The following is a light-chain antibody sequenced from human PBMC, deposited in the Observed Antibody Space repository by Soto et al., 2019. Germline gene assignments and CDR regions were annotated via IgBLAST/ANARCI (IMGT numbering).Light chain of an antibody. CDR1: SSNIGNSY. Sequence: QAVVTQPPSASGAPGQRVTISCSGSSSNIGNSYVSWYQQFPGTAPRLLIYDDNKRPSGIRDRFSGSKSGTSATLAITGLQTGDEAVYYCGTWDSSLTNGRAVFGGGTKVTVL. CDR3: GTWDSSLTNGRAV. CDR2: DDN. V-gene: IGLV1-51*01. J-gene: IGLJ3*02.